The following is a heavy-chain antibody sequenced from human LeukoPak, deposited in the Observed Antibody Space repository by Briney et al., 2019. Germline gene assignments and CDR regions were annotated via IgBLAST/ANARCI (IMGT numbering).Heavy chain of an antibody. J-gene: IGHJ3*02. D-gene: IGHD2-2*03. CDR1: GFTFSSYW. V-gene: IGHV3-7*01. Sequence: GGSLRLSCAASGFTFSSYWMSWVRQAPGKGLEWVANIKQDGSEKYYVDSVKGQFTISRDNAKNSLYLQMNSLRAEDTAVYYCARDWLGYCSSTSCYQDAFDIWGQGTMVTVSS. CDR2: IKQDGSEK. CDR3: ARDWLGYCSSTSCYQDAFDI.